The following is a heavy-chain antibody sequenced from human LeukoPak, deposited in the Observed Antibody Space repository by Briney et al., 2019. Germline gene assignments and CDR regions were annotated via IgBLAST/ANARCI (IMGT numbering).Heavy chain of an antibody. V-gene: IGHV1-2*02. J-gene: IGHJ4*02. CDR2: INPNSGGT. D-gene: IGHD1-1*01. CDR3: ARGGNWNDEPIDY. Sequence: ASVKVSCKASGYTFTGYYMHWVRQAPGQGLEWMGWINPNSGGTNYAQKFQGRVTMTRDTSISAAYMELSRLRSDDTAVYYCARGGNWNDEPIDYWGQGTLVTVSS. CDR1: GYTFTGYY.